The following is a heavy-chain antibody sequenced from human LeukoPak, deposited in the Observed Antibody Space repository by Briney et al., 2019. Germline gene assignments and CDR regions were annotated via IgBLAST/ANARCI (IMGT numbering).Heavy chain of an antibody. CDR1: GGSISSYY. J-gene: IGHJ3*02. CDR2: IYYSGST. V-gene: IGHV4-59*08. D-gene: IGHD3-10*01. Sequence: PSETLSLTCTVSGGSISSYYWSWIRQPPGKGLEWIGYIYYSGSTNYNPSLKSRVTISVDTSKNQFSLKLSSVTAADTAVYYCARRGDRRQDAFDIWGQGTMVTVSS. CDR3: ARRGDRRQDAFDI.